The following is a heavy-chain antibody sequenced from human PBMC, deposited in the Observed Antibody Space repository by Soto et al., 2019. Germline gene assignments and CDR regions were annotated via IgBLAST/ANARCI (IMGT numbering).Heavy chain of an antibody. D-gene: IGHD2-2*03. V-gene: IGHV4-39*01. CDR1: GDSVTTHSYC. CDR3: ARLNGYCISTNCHSYYGMDV. Sequence: SETLSLACTLSGDSVTTHSYCCAWTRHSPGKGLEWIGTIYSSENTYYNPSLLSRVTISVDTSKNEFSLRLSSVTAADTAVYYCARLNGYCISTNCHSYYGMDVWGQGTTVT. J-gene: IGHJ6*02. CDR2: IYSSENT.